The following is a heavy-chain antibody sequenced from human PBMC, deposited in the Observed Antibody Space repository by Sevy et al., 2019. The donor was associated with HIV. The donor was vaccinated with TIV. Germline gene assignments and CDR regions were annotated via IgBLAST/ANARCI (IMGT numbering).Heavy chain of an antibody. V-gene: IGHV1-69*04. CDR1: GGTFSSYA. CDR2: IIPILGIA. Sequence: ASVKVSCKASGGTFSSYAISWVRQAPGQGLEWMGRIIPILGIANYAQKFQGRVTITADKSTGTAYMELSSLRSEDTAVYYCASELYYYDSSGYMGPSAYWGQGTLVTVSS. D-gene: IGHD3-22*01. CDR3: ASELYYYDSSGYMGPSAY. J-gene: IGHJ4*02.